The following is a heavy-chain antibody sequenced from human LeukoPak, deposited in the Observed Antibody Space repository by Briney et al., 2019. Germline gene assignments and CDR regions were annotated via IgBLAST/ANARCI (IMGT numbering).Heavy chain of an antibody. CDR2: INHSGST. V-gene: IGHV4-34*01. CDR3: ARAVLRYFDWSYAFDI. J-gene: IGHJ3*02. Sequence: SETLSLTCAVCGGSFSGYYWSWIRQPPGKGLEWIGEINHSGSTNYNPSLKSRVTISVDTSKNQFSLKLSSVTAADTAVYYCARAVLRYFDWSYAFDIWGQGTMVTVSS. CDR1: GGSFSGYY. D-gene: IGHD3-9*01.